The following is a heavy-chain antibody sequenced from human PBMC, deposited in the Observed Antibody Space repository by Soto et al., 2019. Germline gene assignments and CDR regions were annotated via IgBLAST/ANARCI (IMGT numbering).Heavy chain of an antibody. Sequence: GGSLRLSCAAIGFTFEDHAMHWIRQVPGKGLEWVAGINWNSGITGYADSVKGRFTISRDNANNSLHLEMNSLKSEDTTLYYCAKGRGALTVVSNWFDPWGQGTLVTVSS. CDR1: GFTFEDHA. D-gene: IGHD3-22*01. CDR2: INWNSGIT. CDR3: AKGRGALTVVSNWFDP. J-gene: IGHJ5*02. V-gene: IGHV3-9*01.